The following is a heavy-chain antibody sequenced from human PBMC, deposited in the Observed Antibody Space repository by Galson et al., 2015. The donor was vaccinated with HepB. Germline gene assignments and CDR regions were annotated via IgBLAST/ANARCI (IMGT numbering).Heavy chain of an antibody. V-gene: IGHV1-8*01. CDR3: ARGGGYYDDSGYHIDAFDI. CDR2: MNSRSGNT. D-gene: IGHD3-22*01. Sequence: SVKVSCKAPGYTFTSHDINWVRQAPGQGLEWMVWMNSRSGNTGYAREFKGRVTVTRNTSISTAYMELSSLSSDDTAVYYCARGGGYYDDSGYHIDAFDIWGQGTMVSVSS. CDR1: GYTFTSHD. J-gene: IGHJ3*02.